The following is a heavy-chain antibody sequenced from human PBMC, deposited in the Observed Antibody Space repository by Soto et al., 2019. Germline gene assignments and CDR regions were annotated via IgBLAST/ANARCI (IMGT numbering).Heavy chain of an antibody. CDR3: ARDRQGLWFGELLPYNWFDP. CDR2: IIPILGIA. Sequence: SVKVSCKASGGTFSSYIISWVRQAPGQGLEWMGRIIPILGIANYAQKFQGRVTITADKSTSTAYMELSSLRSEDTAVYYCARDRQGLWFGELLPYNWFDPWGQGTLVTVSS. CDR1: GGTFSSYI. V-gene: IGHV1-69*04. D-gene: IGHD3-10*01. J-gene: IGHJ5*02.